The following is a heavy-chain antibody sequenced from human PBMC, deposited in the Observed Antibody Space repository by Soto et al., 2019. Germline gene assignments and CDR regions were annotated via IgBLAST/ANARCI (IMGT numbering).Heavy chain of an antibody. CDR2: FSGSGGST. V-gene: IGHV3-23*01. CDR1: GFTFSSYA. J-gene: IGHJ6*03. CDR3: AKDGGRVRLSTFHYYYHYMDV. Sequence: EVQLLESGGGLVQPGGSLRLSCAASGFTFSSYAMSWVRQAPGKGLEWVSAFSGSGGSTYYADSVKGRFTISRDNSKNTLYLQMNSLRAEDTAVYYCAKDGGRVRLSTFHYYYHYMDVWGKGTTVTVSS. D-gene: IGHD3-16*01.